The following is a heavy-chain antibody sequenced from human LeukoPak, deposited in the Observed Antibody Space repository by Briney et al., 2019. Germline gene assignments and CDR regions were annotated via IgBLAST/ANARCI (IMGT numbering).Heavy chain of an antibody. V-gene: IGHV4-39*01. CDR1: GGSISSSNYY. CDR2: IYYSGST. Sequence: SETLSLTCTVSGGSISSSNYYWGWIRQPPGKGLEWIGTIYYSGSTDYNPSLKSRVTISVDTSKTQFSLKLRSVTAADTAVYYCARHVRKRGIAAAGSPGWFDPWGQGTLVTVSS. J-gene: IGHJ5*02. D-gene: IGHD6-13*01. CDR3: ARHVRKRGIAAAGSPGWFDP.